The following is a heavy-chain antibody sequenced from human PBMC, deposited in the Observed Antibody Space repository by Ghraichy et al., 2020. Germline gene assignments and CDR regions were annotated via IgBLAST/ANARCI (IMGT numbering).Heavy chain of an antibody. CDR3: ARGSFSIVVVTAVWFDP. Sequence: SETLSLTCAVYGGSFSGYYWSWIRQPPGKGLEWIGEINHSGSTNYNPSLKSRVTISVDTSKNQFSLKLSSVTAADTAMYYCARGSFSIVVVTAVWFDPWGQGTLVTVSS. CDR2: INHSGST. CDR1: GGSFSGYY. J-gene: IGHJ5*02. V-gene: IGHV4-34*01. D-gene: IGHD2-21*02.